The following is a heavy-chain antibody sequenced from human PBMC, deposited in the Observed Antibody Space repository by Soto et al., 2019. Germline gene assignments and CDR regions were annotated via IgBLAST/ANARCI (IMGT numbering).Heavy chain of an antibody. D-gene: IGHD3-22*01. CDR3: ARDHQVGPSPPPNYYDSSGYYYPPYYFDY. CDR2: SNAVNGNT. V-gene: IGHV1-3*01. CDR1: GYTFTSYA. Sequence: ASVKVSCKASGYTFTSYAMHWVRQAPGQRLESMGGSNAVNGNTKYSQKFQGRVTITRDTSASTAYMELSSLRSEDTAVYYCARDHQVGPSPPPNYYDSSGYYYPPYYFDYWGQVTLVTVSS. J-gene: IGHJ4*02.